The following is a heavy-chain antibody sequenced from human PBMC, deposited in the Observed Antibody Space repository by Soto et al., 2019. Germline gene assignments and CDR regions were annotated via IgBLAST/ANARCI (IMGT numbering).Heavy chain of an antibody. CDR1: GYTFTSYA. Sequence: QVQLVQSGAEVKKPGASVKVSCQASGYTFTSYAMHWVRQAPGQRLEWMGWINAGNGNTKYSQKFQGRVTITRDTSASTAYMELSSLRSEDTAVYYCARNYYDSSGLGGSFDYWGQGTLVTVSS. J-gene: IGHJ4*02. D-gene: IGHD3-22*01. CDR2: INAGNGNT. V-gene: IGHV1-3*01. CDR3: ARNYYDSSGLGGSFDY.